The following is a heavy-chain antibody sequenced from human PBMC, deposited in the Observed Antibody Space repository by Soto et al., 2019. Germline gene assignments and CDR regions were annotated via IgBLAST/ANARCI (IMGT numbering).Heavy chain of an antibody. V-gene: IGHV6-1*01. J-gene: IGHJ4*02. CDR3: AREATIVRGIINHIDY. D-gene: IGHD3-10*01. CDR1: GDSVSSDNSV. CDR2: TWYRSQWYA. Sequence: PSQTLSLTFGISGDSVSSDNSVWNCISQSPSRGLEWLGRTWYRSQWYADYAVSVRSRITINPDTSKNQFSLQLNSVTPEDTAVYYCAREATIVRGIINHIDYWGQGVLVTVSS.